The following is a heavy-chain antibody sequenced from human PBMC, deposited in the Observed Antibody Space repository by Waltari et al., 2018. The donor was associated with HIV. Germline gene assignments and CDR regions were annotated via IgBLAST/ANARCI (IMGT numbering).Heavy chain of an antibody. J-gene: IGHJ2*01. CDR3: ARHALRVGAAYWNFDL. CDR1: GGSVSSSSYF. V-gene: IGHV4-39*01. Sequence: QLQLQESGPGLVKPSETLSLTCTVSGGSVSSSSYFWGWIRQPPGKGLVWVGRIYYTGRADYNPSLKSRVTISVDTSKNQFSLKVTSVTAADTAVYYCARHALRVGAAYWNFDLWGRGTLVTVSS. CDR2: IYYTGRA. D-gene: IGHD1-26*01.